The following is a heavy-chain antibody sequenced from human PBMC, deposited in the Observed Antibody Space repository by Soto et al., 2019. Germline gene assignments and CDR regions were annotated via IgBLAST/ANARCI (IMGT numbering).Heavy chain of an antibody. CDR1: GFTFGGSA. J-gene: IGHJ4*02. Sequence: EGQLVESGGGLVQPGGSLKLSCAASGFTFGGSAMHWVRQASGKGLEWVGHIRSKTNSYATAYAESVKGRFTISRDDSRNTAYLQMNSLKTEDTAVYFCTRQTDAVQWLVVPTDYNFDYWCQGTLVTVSS. CDR2: IRSKTNSYAT. CDR3: TRQTDAVQWLVVPTDYNFDY. D-gene: IGHD6-19*01. V-gene: IGHV3-73*02.